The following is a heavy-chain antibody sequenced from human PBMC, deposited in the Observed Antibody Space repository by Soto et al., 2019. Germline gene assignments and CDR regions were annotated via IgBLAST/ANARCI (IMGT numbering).Heavy chain of an antibody. V-gene: IGHV3-23*01. CDR1: RFTFSNYA. Sequence: PGGSLRLSCAASRFTFSNYAMSWVRQAPGKGLEWVSAISAGGGSTNYADSVKGRFTISRDNSKNTLYLQMNSLRAEDTAVYYCANLVGPGGIKGGMDVCGQGTTVTVSS. J-gene: IGHJ6*02. D-gene: IGHD1-26*01. CDR3: ANLVGPGGIKGGMDV. CDR2: ISAGGGST.